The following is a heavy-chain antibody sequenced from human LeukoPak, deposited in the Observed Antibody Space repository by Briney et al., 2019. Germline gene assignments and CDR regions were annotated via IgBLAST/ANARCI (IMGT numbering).Heavy chain of an antibody. J-gene: IGHJ4*02. V-gene: IGHV5-51*01. CDR2: IYPGDSDT. D-gene: IGHD5-12*01. CDR1: GYSLSNYW. CDR3: ARYNTGYYYFDF. Sequence: GAPLQISCKVSGYSLSNYWIGWVRQMPGRGLEWMGIIYPGDSDTRYSPSFQGQVTFSADKSIRTAYLQWNSLKASDTAMYYCARYNTGYYYFDFWGPGTLVTVSS.